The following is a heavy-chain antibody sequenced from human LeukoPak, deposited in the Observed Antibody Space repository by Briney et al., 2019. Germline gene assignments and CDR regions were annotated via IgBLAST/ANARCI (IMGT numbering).Heavy chain of an antibody. J-gene: IGHJ4*02. CDR1: GYTFTSYG. Sequence: ASVKVSCKASGYTFTSYGISWVRQAPGQGLEWMGWISAYNGNTNYAQKLQGRVTMTPDTSTSTAYMELRSLRSDDTAVYYCARQREMWGDFDYWGQGTLVTVSS. CDR3: ARQREMWGDFDY. V-gene: IGHV1-18*01. CDR2: ISAYNGNT. D-gene: IGHD3-16*01.